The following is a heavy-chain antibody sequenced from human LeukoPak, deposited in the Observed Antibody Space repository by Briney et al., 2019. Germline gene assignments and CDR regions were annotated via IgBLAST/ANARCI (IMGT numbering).Heavy chain of an antibody. V-gene: IGHV4-38-2*02. Sequence: PSKTLSLTCTVSGYSISSGYYWGWIRQPPGKGLEWIGSIYHSGSTYYNPSLKSRVTISVDTSKNQFSLKLSYVTAADTAVYYCARGAYFYGSGINWFDPWGQGTLVTVSS. D-gene: IGHD3-10*01. CDR3: ARGAYFYGSGINWFDP. J-gene: IGHJ5*02. CDR1: GYSISSGYY. CDR2: IYHSGST.